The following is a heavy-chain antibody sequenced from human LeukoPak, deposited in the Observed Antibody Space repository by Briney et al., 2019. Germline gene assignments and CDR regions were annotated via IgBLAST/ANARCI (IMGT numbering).Heavy chain of an antibody. J-gene: IGHJ4*02. V-gene: IGHV3-23*01. CDR3: AKDLGWELPAEAY. CDR2: IYGSGVSI. CDR1: GFTFKSYV. D-gene: IGHD1-26*01. Sequence: AGGSLRLSCVASGFTFKSYVMNWVRQAPGKGLEWLATIYGSGVSISYADSVKRRFTICRDNSNNTLYLQMNSLRAEDTAMYYCAKDLGWELPAEAYWGQGILVTVSS.